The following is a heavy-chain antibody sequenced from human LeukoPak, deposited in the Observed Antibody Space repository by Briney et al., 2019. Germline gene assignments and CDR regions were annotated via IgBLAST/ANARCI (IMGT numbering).Heavy chain of an antibody. J-gene: IGHJ4*02. CDR3: ARRGLAAAGGNDY. D-gene: IGHD6-13*01. CDR2: IYYSGGT. Sequence: SKTLSLTCTVSGGSISSSSYYWGWIRQPPGKGLEWIGSIYYSGGTYYNPSLKSRVTISVDTSKNQFSLKVRSVTAADTAVYYCARRGLAAAGGNDYWGQGTLVTVSS. CDR1: GGSISSSSYY. V-gene: IGHV4-39*01.